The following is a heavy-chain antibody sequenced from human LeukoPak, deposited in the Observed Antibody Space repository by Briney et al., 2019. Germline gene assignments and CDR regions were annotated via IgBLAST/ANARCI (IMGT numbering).Heavy chain of an antibody. J-gene: IGHJ5*02. CDR1: CDSISTDFHT. V-gene: IGHV4-39*01. D-gene: IGHD3-16*02. Sequence: SETLSLTCTVSCDSISTDFHTWGWIRQPPGKGLEWIGNIYYRGVTYYNPSLKSRVTISLDTSNNQFSLMLSSVTAADTALYFCARRSVWGSYRYKGWYDPWGQGILVTVTS. CDR2: IYYRGVT. CDR3: ARRSVWGSYRYKGWYDP.